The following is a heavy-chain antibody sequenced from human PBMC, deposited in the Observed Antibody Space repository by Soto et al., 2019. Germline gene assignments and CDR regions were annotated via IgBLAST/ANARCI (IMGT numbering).Heavy chain of an antibody. D-gene: IGHD2-15*01. CDR2: IIPILGIA. Sequence: SVKVSCKASGGTFSSYTISWVRQAPGQGLEWMGRIIPILGIANYAQKFQGRVTITADKSTSTAYMELSSLRSEDTAVYYCARDLEMSEYCSGRSCYSKDWYFDLWGRGTLVTVSS. V-gene: IGHV1-69*04. CDR3: ARDLEMSEYCSGRSCYSKDWYFDL. CDR1: GGTFSSYT. J-gene: IGHJ2*01.